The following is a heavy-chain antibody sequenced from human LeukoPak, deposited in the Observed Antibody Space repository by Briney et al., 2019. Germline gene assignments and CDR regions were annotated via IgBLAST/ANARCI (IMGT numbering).Heavy chain of an antibody. CDR2: ISTYNGDT. CDR3: ARGSSYGFSMGY. J-gene: IGHJ4*02. V-gene: IGHV1-18*01. Sequence: GASVKVSCKASGYTFTNYGINWVRQAPGQGLEWMGWISTYNGDTNYAQELHGRVTMTTDTSTSTAYMEPRSLRSDDTALYYCARGSSYGFSMGYWGQGTLVTVSS. CDR1: GYTFTNYG. D-gene: IGHD5-18*01.